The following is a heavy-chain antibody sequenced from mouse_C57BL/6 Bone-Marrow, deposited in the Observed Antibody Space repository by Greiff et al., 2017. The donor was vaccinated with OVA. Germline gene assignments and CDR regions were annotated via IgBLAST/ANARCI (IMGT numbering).Heavy chain of an antibody. J-gene: IGHJ4*01. D-gene: IGHD2-5*01. CDR2: ISSGGDYI. V-gene: IGHV5-9-1*02. CDR1: GFTFSSYA. Sequence: EVKLQESGEGLVKPGGSLKLSCAASGFTFSSYAMSWVRQTPEKRLEWVAYISSGGDYIYYADTVKGRFTISRDNARNTLYLQMSSLKSEDTAMYYCTRLYSNRYYYARDYWGQGTSVTVSS. CDR3: TRLYSNRYYYARDY.